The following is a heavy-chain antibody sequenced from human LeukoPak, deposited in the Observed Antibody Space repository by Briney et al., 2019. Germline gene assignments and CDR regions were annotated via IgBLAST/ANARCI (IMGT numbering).Heavy chain of an antibody. CDR1: GFTFSSYA. CDR3: HAGELRLGESSFHDY. D-gene: IGHD3-16*02. Sequence: GGSLRLSCAASGFTFSSYAMSWVRQAPGKGLEWVSAISGSGGSTYYADSVKGRFTISRDNSKNTLYLQMNSLRAEDTAVYYCHAGELRLGESSFHDYWGQGTLVTVSS. J-gene: IGHJ4*02. CDR2: ISGSGGST. V-gene: IGHV3-23*01.